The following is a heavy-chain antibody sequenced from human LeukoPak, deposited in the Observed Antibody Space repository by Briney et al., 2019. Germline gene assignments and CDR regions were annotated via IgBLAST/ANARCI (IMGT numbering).Heavy chain of an antibody. J-gene: IGHJ4*02. D-gene: IGHD2-15*01. CDR2: ISYDGSNK. CDR3: ANLGGLYCSGGSCYSARKNY. V-gene: IGHV3-30*04. Sequence: PGGSLRLSCAASGFTFSSYAMHWVRQAPGKGLEWVAVISYDGSNKYYADSVKGRFTISRDNSKNTLYLQMNSLRAEDTAVYYCANLGGLYCSGGSCYSARKNYWGQGTLVTVSS. CDR1: GFTFSSYA.